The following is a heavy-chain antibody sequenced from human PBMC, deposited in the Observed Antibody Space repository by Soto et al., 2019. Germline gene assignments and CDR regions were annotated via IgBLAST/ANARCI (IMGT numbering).Heavy chain of an antibody. CDR1: GYTFTNYG. CDR2: VSAYNGNT. CDR3: ARDLGYGSGSYYNNYYYDGMDV. J-gene: IGHJ6*02. V-gene: IGHV1-18*04. Sequence: GASVQVSCMASGYTFTNYGISWVRQAPGQGREWMGWVSAYNGNTNYAQKLQGRVTMTTDTSTSTAYMELRSLRSDDTAVYYCARDLGYGSGSYYNNYYYDGMDVWGQGTTVTVSS. D-gene: IGHD3-10*01.